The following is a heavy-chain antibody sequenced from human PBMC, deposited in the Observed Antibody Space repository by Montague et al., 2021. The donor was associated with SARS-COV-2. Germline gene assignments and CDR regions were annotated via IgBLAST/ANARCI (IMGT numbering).Heavy chain of an antibody. Sequence: SETLSLTCSVSGDSISNYSWSWIRQSPGKGLEWIGYIYYSGSTNYSPSLTSRVTISVDTSKNQVSLKLTSVTAADTAVYYCARHLRVTTVTSHMYHYAMDVWGQGTTVTDSS. CDR3: ARHLRVTTVTSHMYHYAMDV. CDR2: IYYSGST. J-gene: IGHJ6*02. CDR1: GDSISNYS. V-gene: IGHV4-59*08. D-gene: IGHD4-11*01.